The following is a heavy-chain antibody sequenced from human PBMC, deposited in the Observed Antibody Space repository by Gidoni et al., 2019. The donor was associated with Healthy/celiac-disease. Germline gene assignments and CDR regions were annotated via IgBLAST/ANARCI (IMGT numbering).Heavy chain of an antibody. J-gene: IGHJ4*02. V-gene: IGHV3-49*04. Sequence: VQLVESGGVLVQPGRSLRPSCPASGFTFGDYAMSWVRQAPGKGLEWVGFIRSKAYGGTTEYAASVKGRFTISRDDSKSIAYLQMNSLKTEDTAVYYCTRRLLWFGESPRDYWGQGTLVTVSS. CDR1: GFTFGDYA. CDR3: TRRLLWFGESPRDY. D-gene: IGHD3-10*01. CDR2: IRSKAYGGTT.